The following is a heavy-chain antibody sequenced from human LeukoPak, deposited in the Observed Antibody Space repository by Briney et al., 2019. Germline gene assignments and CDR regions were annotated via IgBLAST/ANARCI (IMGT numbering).Heavy chain of an antibody. CDR3: ARGQGTYDSSGYWPYYFDY. CDR1: GGSFSNYY. V-gene: IGHV4-59*01. J-gene: IGHJ4*02. D-gene: IGHD3-22*01. CDR2: IYYSGST. Sequence: PSETLSLTCAVYGGSFSNYYWSWIRQPPGKGLEWIGYIYYSGSTNYNPSLKSRVTISVDTSKNQFSLKLSSVTAADTAVYYCARGQGTYDSSGYWPYYFDYWGQETLVTVSS.